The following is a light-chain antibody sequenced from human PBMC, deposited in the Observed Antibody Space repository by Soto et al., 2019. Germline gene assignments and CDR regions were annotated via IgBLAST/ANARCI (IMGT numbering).Light chain of an antibody. V-gene: IGLV2-14*03. Sequence: QSVLTQPASMSGSPGQSITISCTGTSDVVGFYDFVSWYQQHPGKVPRLIIYGVTKRPSGVSHRFSGSKSGNTASLTISGLQVEDEADYSCASYTGSSTYLFGGGNKVTVL. CDR2: GVT. J-gene: IGLJ3*02. CDR1: SDVVGFYDF. CDR3: ASYTGSSTYL.